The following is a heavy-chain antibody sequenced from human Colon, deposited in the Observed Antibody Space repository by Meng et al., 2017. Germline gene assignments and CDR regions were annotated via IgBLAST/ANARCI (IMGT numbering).Heavy chain of an antibody. CDR3: GRDYYGIPDY. CDR1: GFSFSPYW. V-gene: IGHV3-74*01. D-gene: IGHD3-10*01. J-gene: IGHJ4*02. Sequence: EGLLGESGGTLVQPGGSLRLSCAASGFSFSPYWMIWVRQAPGQGLVWVSRISSDGSTTHYADSVKGRFTISRDNAKNTLYLQMNSLRAEDTAVYYCGRDYYGIPDYWGQGTLVTVSS. CDR2: ISSDGSTT.